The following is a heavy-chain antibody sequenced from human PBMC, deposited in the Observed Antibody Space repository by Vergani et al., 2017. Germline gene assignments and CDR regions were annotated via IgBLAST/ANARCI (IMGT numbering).Heavy chain of an antibody. J-gene: IGHJ6*03. CDR3: ASGSSSWRTSYMDV. D-gene: IGHD6-13*01. V-gene: IGHV4-61*10. CDR1: GGSVSSGSYY. CDR2: IYYSGST. Sequence: QVQLQESGPGLVKPSETLSLTCTVSGGSVSSGSYYWSWIRQPAGKGLEWIGYIYYSGSTNYNPSLKSRVTISVDTSKNQFSLKLSSVTAADTAVYYCASGSSSWRTSYMDVWGKGTTVTVSS.